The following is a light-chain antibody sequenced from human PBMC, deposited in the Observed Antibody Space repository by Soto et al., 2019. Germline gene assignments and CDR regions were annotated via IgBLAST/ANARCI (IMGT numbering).Light chain of an antibody. J-gene: IGKJ1*01. Sequence: EIVLTQSPGTLSLSPGERATLSCRANQSVSSSYLAWYQQKPGQAPRLLIYDASSRATGIPDRFSGSASGTDFTLTISRLEPEDCAVYYCQQYGSSPRTFGQGTKVEIK. CDR2: DAS. CDR1: QSVSSSY. CDR3: QQYGSSPRT. V-gene: IGKV3-20*01.